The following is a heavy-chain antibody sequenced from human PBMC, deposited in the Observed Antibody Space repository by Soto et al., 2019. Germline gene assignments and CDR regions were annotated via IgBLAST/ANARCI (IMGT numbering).Heavy chain of an antibody. Sequence: QLQLQESGPGLVKPSETLSLTCSVSGDSISTSNYYWGWIRQPPGKGLEWIGHLFYSGGTYYNPSLKSRVSISVDKSKNEFSLKLTSITAADTAIYFCARRGGGDYLFDSWGQGILVTVSS. V-gene: IGHV4-39*07. CDR2: LFYSGGT. CDR3: ARRGGGDYLFDS. CDR1: GDSISTSNYY. J-gene: IGHJ4*02. D-gene: IGHD4-17*01.